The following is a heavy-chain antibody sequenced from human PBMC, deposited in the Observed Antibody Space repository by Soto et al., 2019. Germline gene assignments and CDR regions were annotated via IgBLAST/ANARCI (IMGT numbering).Heavy chain of an antibody. J-gene: IGHJ6*02. CDR3: VRAWTSIDYFGMDV. CDR2: INHDGSVT. V-gene: IGHV3-74*01. Sequence: GGSLRLSCAASGFTFSTYWMHWVRQAPGKGLVWVSHINHDGSVTNYADSVKGRFTISRDNAKNTLYLQMNSLRAEDTAVYYCVRAWTSIDYFGMDVWGQGTTVTVSS. D-gene: IGHD3-3*01. CDR1: GFTFSTYW.